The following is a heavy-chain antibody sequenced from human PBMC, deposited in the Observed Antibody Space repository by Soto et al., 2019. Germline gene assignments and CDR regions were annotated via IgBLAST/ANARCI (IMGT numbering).Heavy chain of an antibody. Sequence: QVQLVQSGAEVKKPGASVKVSCKASGYTFTSYYMHWVRQAPGQGLEWMGIINPSGGSTNYAQKFQGRVTMTRDTSTSTVYMELSSLRSEDTAVYYCARVGLRFLEWSTIFDYWGQGTLVTVSS. CDR3: ARVGLRFLEWSTIFDY. CDR1: GYTFTSYY. D-gene: IGHD3-3*01. V-gene: IGHV1-46*01. CDR2: INPSGGST. J-gene: IGHJ4*02.